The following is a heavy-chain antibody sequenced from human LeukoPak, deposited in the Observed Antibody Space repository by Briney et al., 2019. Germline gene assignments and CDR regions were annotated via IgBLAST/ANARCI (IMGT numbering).Heavy chain of an antibody. Sequence: GSLRLSCAASGFTFRTCWMHWVRQAPGKGLVWVSHIKSDGSATTYADSVKGRFTISRDNAKNTLYLQMNSLRAEDTAVYYCARGFSYNHFDYWGQGTLVTVSS. CDR3: ARGFSYNHFDY. CDR2: IKSDGSAT. D-gene: IGHD5-24*01. CDR1: GFTFRTCW. J-gene: IGHJ4*02. V-gene: IGHV3-74*01.